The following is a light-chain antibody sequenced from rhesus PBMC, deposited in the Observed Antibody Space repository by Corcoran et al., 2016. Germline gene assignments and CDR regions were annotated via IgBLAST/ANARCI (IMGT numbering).Light chain of an antibody. CDR2: DSS. J-gene: IGKJ1*01. CDR1: QSVSTS. V-gene: IGKV3S9*01. CDR3: QQYYSWSRT. Sequence: EIVMTQSPATLSLSPGERATLSCRASQSVSTSVAWFQQKPEQAPRLLMYDSSNRATAIPDRFSGSGSGTDVTLIISSLEAEDVGVYYCQQYYSWSRTFGQGTKVEI.